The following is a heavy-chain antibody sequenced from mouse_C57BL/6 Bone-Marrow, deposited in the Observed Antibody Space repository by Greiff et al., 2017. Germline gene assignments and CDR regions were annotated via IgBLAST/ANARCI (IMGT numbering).Heavy chain of an antibody. V-gene: IGHV1-64*01. CDR2: IHPNSGST. D-gene: IGHD1-1*01. J-gene: IGHJ2*01. Sequence: QVQLQQPGAELVKPGASVKLSCKASGYTFTSYWMHWVKQRPGQGLEWIGMIHPNSGSTNYNEKFKSKATLTVDKSSSPAYIQLSRLTSEDSAVYYCARLLLRGYWGQGTTLTVSS. CDR1: GYTFTSYW. CDR3: ARLLLRGY.